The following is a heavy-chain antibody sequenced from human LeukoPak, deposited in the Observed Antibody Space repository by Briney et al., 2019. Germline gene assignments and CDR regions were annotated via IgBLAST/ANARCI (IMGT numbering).Heavy chain of an antibody. D-gene: IGHD6-19*01. V-gene: IGHV1-3*01. CDR2: INAGNGNT. CDR1: GYTFTSYA. J-gene: IGHJ4*02. Sequence: ASVKVSCKASGYTFTSYAMHWVRQAPGQRLEWMGWINAGNGNTKYSQKFQGRVTITRDTSASTAYMELSSLRSEDTAVYYCARDSGNSSGWYEADYWGQGTLVTVSS. CDR3: ARDSGNSSGWYEADY.